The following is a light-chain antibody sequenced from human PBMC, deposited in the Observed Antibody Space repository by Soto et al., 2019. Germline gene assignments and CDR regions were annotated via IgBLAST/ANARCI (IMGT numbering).Light chain of an antibody. CDR3: QQYGSSPET. Sequence: ENVLTQSPGTLSLSPVERATLSCRASQSVSSSYLAWYQQKPGQAPRLLIFGASSRAAGIPDRFSGSGSGTDFTLTISRLAPEDFAVYYCQQYGSSPETFGQGTKWIS. CDR2: GAS. V-gene: IGKV3-20*01. CDR1: QSVSSSY. J-gene: IGKJ1*01.